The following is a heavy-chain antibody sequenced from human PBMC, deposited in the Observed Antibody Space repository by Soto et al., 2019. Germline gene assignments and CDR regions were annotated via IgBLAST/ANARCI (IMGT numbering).Heavy chain of an antibody. CDR2: MSGSSSTT. CDR1: GLTFANYA. D-gene: IGHD1-7*01. Sequence: GPLSLSCATFGLTFANYAMSWVRQAPGGGLEWVSSMSGSSSTTYYADSVRGRFTISRDRSKNTLYLQMSSLRAEDTALYYCAKNQERELPRVIDFWGQGTLVTVSS. V-gene: IGHV3-23*01. CDR3: AKNQERELPRVIDF. J-gene: IGHJ4*02.